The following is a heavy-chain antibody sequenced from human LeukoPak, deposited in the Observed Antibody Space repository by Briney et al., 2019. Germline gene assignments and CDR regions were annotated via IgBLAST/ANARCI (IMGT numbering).Heavy chain of an antibody. J-gene: IGHJ4*02. CDR1: GFTFSSYG. CDR3: ARDRGIISDY. CDR2: ISGSGGST. Sequence: GGSLRLSCAASGFTFSSYGMSWVRQAPGKGLEWVSAISGSGGSTYYADSVKGRFTTSRDNSKNTLYLQMNSLRAEDTAVYYCARDRGIISDYWGQGTLVTVSS. V-gene: IGHV3-23*01. D-gene: IGHD3-10*01.